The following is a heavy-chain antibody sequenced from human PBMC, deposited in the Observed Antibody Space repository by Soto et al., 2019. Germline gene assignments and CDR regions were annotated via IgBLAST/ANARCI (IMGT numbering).Heavy chain of an antibody. CDR1: GGSISSGSSY. V-gene: IGHV4-61*01. Sequence: ASETLSLTCTVSGGSISSGSSYWGWIRQPPGKGLEWIGYIYYSGSTNYNPSLKSRVTISVDTSKNQFSLKLGSVTAADTAVYYCARRDDYSNLFDPWGQGTLVTVSS. D-gene: IGHD4-4*01. CDR3: ARRDDYSNLFDP. CDR2: IYYSGST. J-gene: IGHJ5*02.